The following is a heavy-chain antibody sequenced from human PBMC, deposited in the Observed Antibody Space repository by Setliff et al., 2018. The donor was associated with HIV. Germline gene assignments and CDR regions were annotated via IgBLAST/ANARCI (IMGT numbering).Heavy chain of an antibody. V-gene: IGHV3-48*04. Sequence: PGGSLRLSCAASGFTFSSYSMNWVRQAPGNGLDWVSYTSSSGATIYYADSRRGRFTISRDNGKNAVYLQMNSLTAEDTALYYCVRDLARVIAHWGQGTLVTVSS. J-gene: IGHJ4*02. CDR3: VRDLARVIAH. CDR1: GFTFSSYS. D-gene: IGHD2-21*01. CDR2: TSSSGATI.